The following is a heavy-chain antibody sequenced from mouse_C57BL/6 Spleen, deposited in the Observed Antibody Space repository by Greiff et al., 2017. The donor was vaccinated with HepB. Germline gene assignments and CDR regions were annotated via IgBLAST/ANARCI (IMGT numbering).Heavy chain of an antibody. J-gene: IGHJ3*01. D-gene: IGHD4-1*01. CDR2: IYPGDGDT. CDR3: ASWGNWEGFAY. Sequence: QVHVKQSGAELVKPGASVKISCKASGYAFSSYWMNWVKQRPGKGLEWIGQIYPGDGDTNYNGKFKGKATLTADKSSSTAYMQLSSLTSEDSAVYFCASWGNWEGFAYWGQGTLVTVSA. CDR1: GYAFSSYW. V-gene: IGHV1-80*01.